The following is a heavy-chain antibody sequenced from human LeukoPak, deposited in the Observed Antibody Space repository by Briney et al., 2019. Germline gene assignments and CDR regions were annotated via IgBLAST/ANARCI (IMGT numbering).Heavy chain of an antibody. J-gene: IGHJ4*02. CDR2: ISSSSSII. CDR3: AREGSVSKDY. CDR1: GFTFSDYS. Sequence: GGSLRLSCAASGFTFSDYSRNWVRQAPGKGLEWVSYISSSSSIIYYADSVKGRFTISRDNAKNSLYLQMNSLRDEDTAVYYCAREGSVSKDYWGQGTLVTVSS. V-gene: IGHV3-48*02.